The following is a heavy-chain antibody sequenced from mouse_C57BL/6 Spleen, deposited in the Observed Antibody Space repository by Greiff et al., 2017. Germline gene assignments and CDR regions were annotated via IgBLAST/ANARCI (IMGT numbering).Heavy chain of an antibody. D-gene: IGHD1-1*01. CDR1: GYTFTSYW. V-gene: IGHV1-59*01. J-gene: IGHJ2*01. Sequence: QVQLQQPGAELVRPGTSVKLSCKASGYTFTSYWMHWVKQRPGQGLEWIGVIDPSDSYTNYNQKFKGKATLTVDTSSSTAYMPLSSLTSEDAAVYYCARRDFITTVVEGDYWGQGTTLTVSS. CDR3: ARRDFITTVVEGDY. CDR2: IDPSDSYT.